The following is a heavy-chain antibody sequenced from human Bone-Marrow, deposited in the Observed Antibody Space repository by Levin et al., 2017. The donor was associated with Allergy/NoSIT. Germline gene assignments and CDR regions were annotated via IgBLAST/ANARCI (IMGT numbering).Heavy chain of an antibody. CDR1: GFTVSSHY. J-gene: IGHJ4*02. V-gene: IGHV3-53*01. CDR3: ASAGYSYGPFDY. Sequence: GESLKISCAASGFTVSSHYMSWVRQAPGKGLEWVSVIYSGGSTYYADSVKGRFTISRDNSKNTLYLQMNSLRAEDTAVYYCASAGYSYGPFDYWGQGTLVTVSS. CDR2: IYSGGST. D-gene: IGHD5-18*01.